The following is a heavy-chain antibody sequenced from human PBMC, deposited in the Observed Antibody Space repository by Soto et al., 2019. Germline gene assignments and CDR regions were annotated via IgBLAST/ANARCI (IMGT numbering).Heavy chain of an antibody. CDR2: IYYSGRT. Sequence: QVQLQESGPGLVKPSQILSLTCIVSGGSISSGGYHWSWIRQHPGKGLEWIGYIYYSGRTSYNPSLKSRVTISADTSKNQFSLRMTSVTAADTAVYYCAVWIPGVMAGWFDPWGQGTLVTVSS. V-gene: IGHV4-31*03. CDR3: AVWIPGVMAGWFDP. CDR1: GGSISSGGYH. J-gene: IGHJ5*02. D-gene: IGHD2-2*01.